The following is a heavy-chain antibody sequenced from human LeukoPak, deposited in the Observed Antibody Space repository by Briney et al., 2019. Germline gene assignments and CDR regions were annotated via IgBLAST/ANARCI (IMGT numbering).Heavy chain of an antibody. CDR2: IYTSGST. D-gene: IGHD6-19*01. V-gene: IGHV4-4*07. CDR1: GGSISSYY. J-gene: IGHJ6*02. Sequence: PSETLSLTRTVSGGSISSYYWSWLRQPAGKGLEWIGRIYTSGSTNYNPSLKSRVTMSVDTSKNQFSLKLSSVTAADTAVYYCARDRDSSGWSSYYYYYGMDVWGQGTTVTVSS. CDR3: ARDRDSSGWSSYYYYYGMDV.